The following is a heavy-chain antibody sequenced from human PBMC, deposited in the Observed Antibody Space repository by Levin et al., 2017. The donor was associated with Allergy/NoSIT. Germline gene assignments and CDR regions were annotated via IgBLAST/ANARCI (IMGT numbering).Heavy chain of an antibody. CDR1: GFTFSSYS. Sequence: GESLKISCAASGFTFSSYSMNWVRQAPGKGLEWLSYISSSSSSTKYYADSVKGRFTISRDSAKNSLYLQMNSLRAEDTAVYYCARDRGLANRHFDYWGQGTLVTVSS. V-gene: IGHV3-48*01. CDR2: ISSSSSSTK. J-gene: IGHJ4*02. CDR3: ARDRGLANRHFDY.